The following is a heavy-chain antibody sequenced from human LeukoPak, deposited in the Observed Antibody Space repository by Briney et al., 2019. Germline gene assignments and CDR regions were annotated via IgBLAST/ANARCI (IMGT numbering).Heavy chain of an antibody. D-gene: IGHD3-22*01. J-gene: IGHJ5*02. CDR2: INHSGST. CDR3: ARLYYYDSSGYRRRNNWFDP. V-gene: IGHV4-39*07. Sequence: SETLSLTCTVSGGSISTSNYYWSWIRQPPGKGLEWIGEINHSGSTNYNPSLKSRVTISVDTSKNQFSLKLSSVTAADTAVYYCARLYYYDSSGYRRRNNWFDPWGQGTLVTVSS. CDR1: GGSISTSNYY.